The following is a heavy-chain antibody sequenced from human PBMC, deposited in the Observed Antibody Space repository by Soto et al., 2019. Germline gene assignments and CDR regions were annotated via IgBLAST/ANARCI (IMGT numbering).Heavy chain of an antibody. CDR3: ARDRRHYDILTGYYILDY. D-gene: IGHD3-9*01. CDR1: GYTFTSYY. Sequence: ASVKVSCKASGYTFTSYYIHWVRQAPGQGLEWMGIINPRGGITTYAQKFQGRLTMTGDTSTSTVYMELSSLRSEDTAVYYCARDRRHYDILTGYYILDYWGQGTLVTVSS. V-gene: IGHV1-46*01. J-gene: IGHJ4*02. CDR2: INPRGGIT.